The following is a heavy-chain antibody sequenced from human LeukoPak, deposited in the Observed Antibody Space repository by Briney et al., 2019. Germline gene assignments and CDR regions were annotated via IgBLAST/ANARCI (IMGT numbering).Heavy chain of an antibody. J-gene: IGHJ4*02. Sequence: GGSLRLSCAASGFTFSSYEMNWVRQAPGKGLEWVSYISSSGSTIYYADSVKGRFTISRDNAKNSLYLQMNSLRAEDAAVYYCARERYCSGGSCRYFDYWGQGTLVTVSS. CDR2: ISSSGSTI. CDR3: ARERYCSGGSCRYFDY. CDR1: GFTFSSYE. D-gene: IGHD2-15*01. V-gene: IGHV3-48*03.